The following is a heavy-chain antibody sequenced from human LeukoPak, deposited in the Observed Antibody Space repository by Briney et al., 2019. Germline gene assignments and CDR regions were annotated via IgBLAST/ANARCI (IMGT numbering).Heavy chain of an antibody. CDR3: ARGDVDPYAFDI. D-gene: IGHD3-10*02. Sequence: GSLRLSCAASGFTFSNYAMTWVRQPPGKGLEWIGEINHSGSTNYNPSVKSRVTISVDTSKNQFSLKVRSVTAADTAVYYCARGDVDPYAFDIWGQGTMVTVSS. CDR1: GFTFSNYA. CDR2: INHSGST. J-gene: IGHJ3*02. V-gene: IGHV4-34*01.